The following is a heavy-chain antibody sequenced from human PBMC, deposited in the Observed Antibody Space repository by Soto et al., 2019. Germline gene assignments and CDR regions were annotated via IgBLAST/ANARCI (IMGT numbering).Heavy chain of an antibody. Sequence: EVQLLESGGGLVQPGGSLTLSCAASGFTFSDYTMSWVRQAPGKVLECISVILSDYNTYYAGSVRGRFTISRDNSKNTVYLEMNGLRAEDTAVYYCARRDSGYFGYWGQGGLVTVSS. CDR3: ARRDSGYFGY. CDR1: GFTFSDYT. D-gene: IGHD6-19*01. V-gene: IGHV3-23*03. J-gene: IGHJ4*02. CDR2: ILSDYNT.